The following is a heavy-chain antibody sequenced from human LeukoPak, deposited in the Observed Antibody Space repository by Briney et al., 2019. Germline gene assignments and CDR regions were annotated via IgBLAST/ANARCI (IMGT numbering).Heavy chain of an antibody. CDR3: ARGSTDLDAFDI. J-gene: IGHJ3*02. Sequence: SGPTLVNPTQTLTLTCTFSGFSLSTSGMCVRWICQPPGKALEWLALIDWDDDKYYSTSLKTRLTISKDTSKNQVVLTMTNMDPVDTATYYCARGSTDLDAFDIWGQGTMVTVSS. V-gene: IGHV2-70*01. CDR2: IDWDDDK. D-gene: IGHD6-6*01. CDR1: GFSLSTSGMC.